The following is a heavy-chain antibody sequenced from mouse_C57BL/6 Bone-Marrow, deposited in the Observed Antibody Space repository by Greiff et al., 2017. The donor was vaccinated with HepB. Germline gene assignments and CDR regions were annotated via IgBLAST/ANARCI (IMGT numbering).Heavy chain of an antibody. V-gene: IGHV1-64*01. J-gene: IGHJ4*01. CDR2: IYPNSGST. D-gene: IGHD1-1*01. Sequence: QVQLQQPGAELVKPGASVKLSCKASGYTFTSYWMHWVKQRPGQGLEWIGMIYPNSGSTNYNEKFKSKATLTVDKSSSTAYMQLSSLTSEDSAIYYCARFYYYGSSYYYAMDYWGQGTSVTVSS. CDR1: GYTFTSYW. CDR3: ARFYYYGSSYYYAMDY.